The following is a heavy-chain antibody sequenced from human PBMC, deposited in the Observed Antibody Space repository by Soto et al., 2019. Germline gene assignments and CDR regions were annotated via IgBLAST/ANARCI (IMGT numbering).Heavy chain of an antibody. CDR2: ISNSGATT. J-gene: IGHJ4*02. CDR1: EFTFSTYA. CDR3: AKARPYGDYLPFDY. Sequence: EVQLLESGGGLRQPGGSLKLSCVCSEFTFSTYAMSWVRQAPGKGLEWVASISNSGATTHHADSLKGRFTISRDNSKNTLYLQMNSLRAEDTAVYYCAKARPYGDYLPFDYWGQGTLVTVSS. D-gene: IGHD4-17*01. V-gene: IGHV3-23*01.